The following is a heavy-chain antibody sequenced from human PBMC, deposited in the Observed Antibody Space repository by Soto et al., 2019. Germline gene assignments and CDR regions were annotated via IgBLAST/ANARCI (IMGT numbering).Heavy chain of an antibody. CDR2: TYYRSKWYN. J-gene: IGHJ5*02. CDR1: GDSVSSNSAA. D-gene: IGHD2-2*03. CDR3: ARDSYTLDHNWFDP. Sequence: PSQTLSLTCAISGDSVSSNSAAWNWIRQSPSRGLEWLGRTYYRSKWYNDYAVSVKSRITINPDTSKNQFSLQLNSVTPEDTAAYYCARDSYTLDHNWFDPWGQGTLVTVSS. V-gene: IGHV6-1*01.